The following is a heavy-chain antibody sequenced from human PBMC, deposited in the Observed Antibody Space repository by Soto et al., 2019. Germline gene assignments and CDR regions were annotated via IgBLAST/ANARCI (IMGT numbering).Heavy chain of an antibody. CDR3: ARDSVGDDYVWGSYSFDY. Sequence: QVQLVESGGGVVQPGRSLRLSCAASGFTFSSYAMHWVRQAPGKGLEWVAVISYDGSNKYYADYVKGRFTISRDNSKNTLYLQMNSLRAEDTAVYYCARDSVGDDYVWGSYSFDYWGQGTLVTVSS. D-gene: IGHD3-16*01. J-gene: IGHJ4*02. CDR1: GFTFSSYA. V-gene: IGHV3-30-3*01. CDR2: ISYDGSNK.